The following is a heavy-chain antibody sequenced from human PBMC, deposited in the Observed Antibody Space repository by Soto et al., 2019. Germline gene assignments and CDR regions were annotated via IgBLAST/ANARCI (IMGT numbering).Heavy chain of an antibody. CDR2: ISSSSSYT. D-gene: IGHD3-9*01. V-gene: IGHV3-48*03. CDR3: ARGGGGDILTGYYNSYYYYGMDV. Sequence: EVQLVESGGGLVQPGGSLRLSCAASGFTFSTYEMNWVRQAPGKGLEWVSYISSSSSYTNYADSVKGRFTISRDNAKNSLYLQMNSLRAEDTAVYYCARGGGGDILTGYYNSYYYYGMDVWGQGTTVTVSS. CDR1: GFTFSTYE. J-gene: IGHJ6*02.